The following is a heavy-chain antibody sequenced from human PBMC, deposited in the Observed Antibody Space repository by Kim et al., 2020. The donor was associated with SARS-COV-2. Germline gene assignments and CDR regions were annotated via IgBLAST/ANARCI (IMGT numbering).Heavy chain of an antibody. CDR1: GGSISSGSYY. CDR2: IYTSGST. J-gene: IGHJ5*02. Sequence: SETLSLTCTVSGGSISSGSYYWSWIRQPAGKGLEWIGRIYTSGSTNYNPSLKSRVTISVDTSKNQFSLKLSSVTAADTAVYYCAREGTSNWFDPWGQGTLVTVSS. V-gene: IGHV4-61*02. CDR3: AREGTSNWFDP.